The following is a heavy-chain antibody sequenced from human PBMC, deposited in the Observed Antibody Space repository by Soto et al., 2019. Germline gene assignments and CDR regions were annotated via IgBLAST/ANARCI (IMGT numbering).Heavy chain of an antibody. J-gene: IGHJ4*02. Sequence: ASVKVSCKASGYTFTGYYMHWVRQAPGQGLEWMGWINPNSGGTTYAQKFQGRVTMTRDTSISTAYMELSRLRSDDTAVYYCARAWNCGGDCSSDYWGQGTLVTVSS. CDR2: INPNSGGT. CDR3: ARAWNCGGDCSSDY. D-gene: IGHD2-21*02. V-gene: IGHV1-2*02. CDR1: GYTFTGYY.